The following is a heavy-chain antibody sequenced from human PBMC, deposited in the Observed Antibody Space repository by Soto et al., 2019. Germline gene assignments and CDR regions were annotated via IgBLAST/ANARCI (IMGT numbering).Heavy chain of an antibody. CDR1: GGSISSGGYY. D-gene: IGHD6-6*01. V-gene: IGHV4-31*03. CDR2: IYYSGST. Sequence: SETLSLTCTVSGGSISSGGYYWSWIRQHPGKGLEWIGYIYYSGSTYYNPSLKSRVTISVDTSKNQFSLKLSSVTAADTAVYYCARVAARHFDYWGQGTLVTVSS. J-gene: IGHJ4*02. CDR3: ARVAARHFDY.